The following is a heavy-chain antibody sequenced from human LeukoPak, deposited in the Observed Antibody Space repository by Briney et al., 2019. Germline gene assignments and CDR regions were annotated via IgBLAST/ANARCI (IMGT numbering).Heavy chain of an antibody. V-gene: IGHV4-59*01. CDR2: IYYSGST. J-gene: IGHJ5*02. CDR3: ARDLGCTNGVCYTGGWFDP. D-gene: IGHD2-8*01. CDR1: GGSISSYY. Sequence: SETLSLTCTVSGGSISSYYWSWIRQPPGKGLEWIGYIYYSGSTNYNPSLKSRVTISVDTSKNQFSLKPSSVTAADTAVYYCARDLGCTNGVCYTGGWFDPWGQGTLVTVSS.